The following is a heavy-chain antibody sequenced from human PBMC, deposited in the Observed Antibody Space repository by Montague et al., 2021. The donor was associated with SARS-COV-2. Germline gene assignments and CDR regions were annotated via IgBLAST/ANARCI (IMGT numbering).Heavy chain of an antibody. D-gene: IGHD1-1*01. CDR3: ASHAVWQQLCT. Sequence: SETLSLTCAVSGASLASGYWWSWVRQSPGKGLEWIAEIHHTGGSNYNPSLVSRVTIFLDHSKNHLTLTLSSVTAADTAMYYCASHAVWQQLCTWGQGTLVTVSA. CDR2: IHHTGGS. CDR1: GASLASGYW. V-gene: IGHV4-4*02. J-gene: IGHJ5*02.